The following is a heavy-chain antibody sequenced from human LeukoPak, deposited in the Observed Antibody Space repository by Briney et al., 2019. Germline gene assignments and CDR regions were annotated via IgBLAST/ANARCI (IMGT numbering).Heavy chain of an antibody. V-gene: IGHV3-21*01. Sequence: PGGSLRLSCAASGFTFSSYGMNWVRQAPGKGLEWVSSISSSSSYIYYADSVKGRFTISRDNAKNSLYLQMNSLRAEDTAVYYCARDLEGAFDYWGQGTLVTVSS. CDR1: GFTFSSYG. D-gene: IGHD1-26*01. CDR3: ARDLEGAFDY. J-gene: IGHJ4*02. CDR2: ISSSSSYI.